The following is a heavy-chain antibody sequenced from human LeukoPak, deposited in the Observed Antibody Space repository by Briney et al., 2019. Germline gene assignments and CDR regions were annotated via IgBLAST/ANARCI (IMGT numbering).Heavy chain of an antibody. CDR2: ISNDERNK. D-gene: IGHD5-24*01. V-gene: IGHV3-30*04. CDR3: ARPSPPGDGYNPCDY. Sequence: GGSLRLSCVASGFTFHNFAMHWVRQAPGKGLEWVAVISNDERNKYYTDSVEGRFTISRDNSKNTVYLQMNSPRTEDTAVYYCARPSPPGDGYNPCDYWGPGALVIVSS. CDR1: GFTFHNFA. J-gene: IGHJ4*02.